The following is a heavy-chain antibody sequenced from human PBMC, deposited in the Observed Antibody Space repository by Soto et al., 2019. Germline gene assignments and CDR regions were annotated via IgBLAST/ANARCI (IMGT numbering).Heavy chain of an antibody. J-gene: IGHJ1*01. CDR1: GYTFNGYG. Sequence: ASVKVSCKVAGYTFNGYGISWMRQAPGQGLEWMGWVSGNNGDTKYVEKYQGRVTMTIDTSTSTAYMELRSLRSDDTAVYYCARDRYCTNGVCPTGRYWGQGTLVTVSS. D-gene: IGHD2-8*01. CDR3: ARDRYCTNGVCPTGRY. CDR2: VSGNNGDT. V-gene: IGHV1-18*01.